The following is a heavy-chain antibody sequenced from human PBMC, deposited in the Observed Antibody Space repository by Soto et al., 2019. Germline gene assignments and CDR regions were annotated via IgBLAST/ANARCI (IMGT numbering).Heavy chain of an antibody. CDR2: TYYGASS. D-gene: IGHD6-6*01. CDR3: ARSMYSTSAQLYYGMDV. CDR1: GYSISSGYY. J-gene: IGHJ6*02. V-gene: IGHV4-38-2*01. Sequence: PSETLSLTCAVSGYSISSGYYWGWIRQPPGKGLEWLGTTYYGASSYYNPSLRSRITILLDASTNQLSLKLSSVTAADTAVYYCARSMYSTSAQLYYGMDVWGQGTTVTVSS.